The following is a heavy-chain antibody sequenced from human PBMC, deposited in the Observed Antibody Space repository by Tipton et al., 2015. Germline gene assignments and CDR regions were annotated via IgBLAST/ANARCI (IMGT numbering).Heavy chain of an antibody. V-gene: IGHV4-59*01. D-gene: IGHD2-8*01. CDR2: IQYSGST. Sequence: TLSLTCSVSSDSINKYYWSWIRQPPGKELEWIGYIQYSGSTNYNPSLKSRVTISVDTSKNQFSLNLNSVTAADTAVYYCARQPLVYAINGWLDSWGQGTLVTVSS. CDR3: ARQPLVYAINGWLDS. J-gene: IGHJ5*01. CDR1: SDSINKYY.